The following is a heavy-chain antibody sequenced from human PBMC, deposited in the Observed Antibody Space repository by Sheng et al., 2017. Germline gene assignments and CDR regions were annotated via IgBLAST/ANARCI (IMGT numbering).Heavy chain of an antibody. Sequence: QVQLVQSGAEVKKPGASVKVSCKASGYTFTSYDINWVRQATGQGLEWMGWMNPNSGNTGYAQKFQGRVTITRNTSISTAYMELSSLRSEDTAVYYCARGSCSGGSCYWSPPSYYMDVWGKGTTVTVSS. V-gene: IGHV1-8*03. CDR3: ARGSCSGGSCYWSPPSYYMDV. CDR1: GYTFTSYD. D-gene: IGHD2-15*01. J-gene: IGHJ6*03. CDR2: MNPNSGNT.